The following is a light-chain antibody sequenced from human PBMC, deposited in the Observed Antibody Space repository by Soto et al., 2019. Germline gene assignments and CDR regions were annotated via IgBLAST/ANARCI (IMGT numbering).Light chain of an antibody. Sequence: EIELTQSPGTLSSSPGERVTLSCRASQSISVYLAWYQQQPGQAPRLLIYDASTRPTGVSARFSGSGSGTDFTLTISSRVPADFVVCYCQQRSDLLLPFGGGTRLEI. CDR1: QSISVY. CDR2: DAS. J-gene: IGKJ5*01. V-gene: IGKV3-11*01. CDR3: QQRSDLLLP.